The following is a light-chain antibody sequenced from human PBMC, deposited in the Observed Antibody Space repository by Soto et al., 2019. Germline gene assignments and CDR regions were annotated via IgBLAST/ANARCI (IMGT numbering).Light chain of an antibody. J-gene: IGKJ2*01. V-gene: IGKV1-6*01. Sequence: AIQMTQSPSSLSASVGDRVTITCRASQGIKNDLGWYQQRPGKGPKLLIYTPSSLQSGVPSRFSGSGSGTDFTLTISSLQPEDFATYYCLQDYNFPYTFGQGTKLEIK. CDR1: QGIKND. CDR2: TPS. CDR3: LQDYNFPYT.